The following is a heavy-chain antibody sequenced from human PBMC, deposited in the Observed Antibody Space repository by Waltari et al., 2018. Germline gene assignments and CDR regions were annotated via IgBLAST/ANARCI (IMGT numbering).Heavy chain of an antibody. CDR2: ISAYNGNT. Sequence: QVQLVQSGAEVKKPGASVKVSCKASGYTFTSYGISWVRQAPGQGLEWMGWISAYNGNTHYAQKLQGRVTMTTDTATSTAYMELRSLRSDDTAVYYCARDGDCSSTSCYDNYYYYYMDVWGKGTTVTISS. D-gene: IGHD2-2*01. J-gene: IGHJ6*03. CDR3: ARDGDCSSTSCYDNYYYYYMDV. CDR1: GYTFTSYG. V-gene: IGHV1-18*01.